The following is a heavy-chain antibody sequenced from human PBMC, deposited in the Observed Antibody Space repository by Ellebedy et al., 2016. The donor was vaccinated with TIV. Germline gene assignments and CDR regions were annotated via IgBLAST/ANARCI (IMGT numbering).Heavy chain of an antibody. CDR1: GYSFTSYW. J-gene: IGHJ6*02. D-gene: IGHD2-15*01. CDR2: IDPSDSYT. CDR3: ARHRAEDIVVVVAATSENGMDV. Sequence: GESLKISCKGSGYSFTSYWISWVRQMPGKGLEWMGRIDPSDSYTNYSPSFQGHVTISADKSISTAYLQWSSLKASDTAMYYCARHRAEDIVVVVAATSENGMDVWGQGTTVTVSS. V-gene: IGHV5-10-1*01.